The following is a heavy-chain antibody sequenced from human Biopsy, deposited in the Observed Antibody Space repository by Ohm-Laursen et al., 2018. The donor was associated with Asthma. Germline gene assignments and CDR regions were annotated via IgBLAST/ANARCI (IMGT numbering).Heavy chain of an antibody. V-gene: IGHV3-30*03. Sequence: SLRLSCAASGFSFNSYGMHWVRQAPGKGLEWVAVMSFDGRQTYYADSVKGRFTISRDNSKNTLYLQMHSLRAEDTAVYYCAREGGDCLSGYYYYYGMDVWGQGPTVTVSS. CDR1: GFSFNSYG. CDR2: MSFDGRQT. D-gene: IGHD2-21*02. CDR3: AREGGDCLSGYYYYYGMDV. J-gene: IGHJ6*02.